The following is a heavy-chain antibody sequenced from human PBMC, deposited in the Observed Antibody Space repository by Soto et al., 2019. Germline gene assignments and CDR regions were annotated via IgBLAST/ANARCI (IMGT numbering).Heavy chain of an antibody. CDR2: ISTSSSTI. V-gene: IGHV3-48*01. Sequence: EVQLVESGGGLVQPGGCLRLSCAASGFTFSIYSMNWVRKAPGKGLEWVSYISTSSSTIYYADSVKGRFTISRDNAKNSLYLQMNSLRAEDTAVYYCARGYYGDYVSDYWGQGTPVTVSS. D-gene: IGHD4-17*01. J-gene: IGHJ4*02. CDR3: ARGYYGDYVSDY. CDR1: GFTFSIYS.